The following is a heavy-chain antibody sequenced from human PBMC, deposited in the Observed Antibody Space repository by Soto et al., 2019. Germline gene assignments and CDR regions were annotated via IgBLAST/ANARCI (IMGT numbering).Heavy chain of an antibody. CDR2: INAGYGNT. CDR1: GYTFSSYA. Sequence: SSVKVSCKDSGYTFSSYAMHWVRQAPGQMLDWMGWINAGYGNTKSSQKFQDRVTIPRDTSASTAYMELTSLRSEDTAVYYCARDTGDGTFDFWGQGTLVTVSS. CDR3: ARDTGDGTFDF. J-gene: IGHJ4*02. D-gene: IGHD1-1*01. V-gene: IGHV1-3*01.